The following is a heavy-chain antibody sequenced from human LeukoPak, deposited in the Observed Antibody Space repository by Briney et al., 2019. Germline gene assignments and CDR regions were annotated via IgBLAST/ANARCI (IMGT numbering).Heavy chain of an antibody. J-gene: IGHJ4*02. Sequence: GASVKVSCKASGYTFTSYGISWVRQAPGQGLEWMGRIIPIFGTANYAQKFQGRVTITTDESTSTAYMELSGLRSDDTAVYYCGTLLSNGPFDYWGQGSLVTVSS. CDR2: IIPIFGTA. CDR3: GTLLSNGPFDY. V-gene: IGHV1-69*05. CDR1: GYTFTSYG.